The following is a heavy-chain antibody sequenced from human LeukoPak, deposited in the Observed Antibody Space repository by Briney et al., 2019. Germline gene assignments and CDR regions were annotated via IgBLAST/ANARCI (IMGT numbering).Heavy chain of an antibody. CDR1: GFTFSSYS. D-gene: IGHD2-15*01. J-gene: IGHJ3*02. Sequence: GGSLRLSCAASGFTFSSYSMNWIRQAPGKGLEWVSYISSSSSTIYYADSVKGRFTISRDNAKNSLYLQMNSLRAEDTAVYYCARAVDCSGGSCYQRNDSFDIWGQGTMVTVSS. CDR3: ARAVDCSGGSCYQRNDSFDI. V-gene: IGHV3-48*01. CDR2: ISSSSSTI.